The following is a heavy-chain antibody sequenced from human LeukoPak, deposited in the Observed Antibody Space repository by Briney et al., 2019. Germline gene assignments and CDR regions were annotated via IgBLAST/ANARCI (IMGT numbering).Heavy chain of an antibody. CDR2: ISSSGSTI. CDR1: GFTFSSYE. J-gene: IGHJ6*02. D-gene: IGHD6-6*01. V-gene: IGHV3-48*03. Sequence: PGGSLRLSCAASGFTFSSYEMNWVRQAPGKGLEWVSYISSSGSTIYYADSVKGRFTISRDNAKNSLYLQMNSLRAEDTAVYYCARDGFRYTSSSGRYYYYGMDVRGQGTTVTVSS. CDR3: ARDGFRYTSSSGRYYYYGMDV.